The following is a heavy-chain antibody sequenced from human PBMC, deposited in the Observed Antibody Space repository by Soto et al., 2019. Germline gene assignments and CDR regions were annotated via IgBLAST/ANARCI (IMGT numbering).Heavy chain of an antibody. Sequence: SETLSLTCTVSGGSISSYYWSWIRQPPGKGLEWIGYIYYSGSTNYNPSLKSRVTISVDTSKNQFSLKLSSVTAADTAVYYCARDSGSYFFDYWGQGTLVTVSS. V-gene: IGHV4-59*01. J-gene: IGHJ4*02. D-gene: IGHD1-26*01. CDR2: IYYSGST. CDR1: GGSISSYY. CDR3: ARDSGSYFFDY.